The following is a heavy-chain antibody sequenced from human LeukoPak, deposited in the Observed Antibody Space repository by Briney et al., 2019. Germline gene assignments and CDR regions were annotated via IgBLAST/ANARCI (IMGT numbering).Heavy chain of an antibody. V-gene: IGHV4-59*13. CDR1: GVSISSYY. D-gene: IGHD6-13*01. Sequence: SETLSLTCTASGVSISSYYWSWIRQAPGKGLEWIGYIYCSGSTNYNPSLKSRGTISVDTSKNQFSLKLSSVTAADTAVYYCARAAASGYSSSWYPRWFDPWGQGTLVTVSS. CDR3: ARAAASGYSSSWYPRWFDP. J-gene: IGHJ5*02. CDR2: IYCSGST.